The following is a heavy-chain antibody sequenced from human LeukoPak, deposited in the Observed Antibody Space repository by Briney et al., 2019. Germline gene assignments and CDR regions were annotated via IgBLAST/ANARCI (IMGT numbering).Heavy chain of an antibody. Sequence: SETLSLTCTVSGGSIGSYYWSWIRRPPGKGLEWIAYVYYSGSTFYNPSLRSRATISVDTSKNQFSLRLTSVTASDSALYYCARHSAVSGTKSGAFDSWGQGTTVTV. V-gene: IGHV4-59*08. J-gene: IGHJ3*01. CDR1: GGSIGSYY. CDR3: ARHSAVSGTKSGAFDS. CDR2: VYYSGST. D-gene: IGHD6-19*01.